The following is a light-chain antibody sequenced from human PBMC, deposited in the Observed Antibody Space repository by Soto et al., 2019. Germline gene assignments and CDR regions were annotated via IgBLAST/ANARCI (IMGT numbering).Light chain of an antibody. J-gene: IGKJ5*01. CDR1: ENVRTF. CDR2: GAS. V-gene: IGKV3-20*01. CDR3: QVYGDSPIT. Sequence: EVVLTESPATLSFAPGGRATLSCRASENVRTFVDWYQQKPGQAPRLLIYGASTRATGIPDRFSAGGSGTDFTLTISRLEPEDFAVYYCQVYGDSPITFGQGTRLEIK.